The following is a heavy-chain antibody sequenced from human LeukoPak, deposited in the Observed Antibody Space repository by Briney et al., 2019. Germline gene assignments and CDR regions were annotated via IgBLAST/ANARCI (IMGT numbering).Heavy chain of an antibody. V-gene: IGHV3-7*03. J-gene: IGHJ6*04. CDR3: ARDKRWLRDYCYYYGMDV. CDR2: IKQDGSEK. D-gene: IGHD5-24*01. Sequence: GGSLRLSCAASGFTFSSYWMSWVRQAPGKGLEWVANIKQDGSEKYYVDSVKGRFTISRDNAKNSLYLQMNSLRAEDTAVYYCARDKRWLRDYCYYYGMDVWGKGTTVTVSS. CDR1: GFTFSSYW.